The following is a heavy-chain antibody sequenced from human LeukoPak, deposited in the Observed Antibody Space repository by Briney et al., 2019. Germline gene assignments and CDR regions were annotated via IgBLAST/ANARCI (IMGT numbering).Heavy chain of an antibody. J-gene: IGHJ6*03. CDR2: INHSGST. Sequence: SETLSLTCAVYGGSFGGYYWSWIRQPPGKGLEWIGEINHSGSTNYNPSLKSRVTISVDTSKNQFSLKLSSVTAADTAVYYCARGNGVPAAMDYYYYMDVWGKGTTVTVSS. V-gene: IGHV4-34*01. CDR3: ARGNGVPAAMDYYYYMDV. D-gene: IGHD2-2*01. CDR1: GGSFGGYY.